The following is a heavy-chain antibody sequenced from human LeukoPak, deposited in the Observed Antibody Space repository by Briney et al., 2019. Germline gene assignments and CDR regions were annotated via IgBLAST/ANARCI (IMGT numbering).Heavy chain of an antibody. D-gene: IGHD5-12*01. CDR2: IIPMLGTP. CDR3: ARGMDDYIVATTSFEY. Sequence: GASVKVSCKASGYTFTGYYMHWVRQAPGQGLEWMGGIIPMLGTPNYAQKFQDRVTITADESTSTAYMELSSLRSEDTAVYYCARGMDDYIVATTSFEYWGQGTLVTVSS. CDR1: GYTFTGYY. J-gene: IGHJ4*02. V-gene: IGHV1-69*13.